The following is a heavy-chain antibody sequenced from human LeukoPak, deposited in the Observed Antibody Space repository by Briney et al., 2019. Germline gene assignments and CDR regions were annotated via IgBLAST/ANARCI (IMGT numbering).Heavy chain of an antibody. CDR2: IYYSGST. CDR1: GGSIRSSSYY. Sequence: SETLSLTCTVSGGSIRSSSYYWGWIRQPPGKGLEWIGSIYYSGSTYYNPSLKSRVTISVDTSKNQFSLKLSSVTAADTAVYYCASFLDAFDIWGQGTMVTVSS. V-gene: IGHV4-39*01. CDR3: ASFLDAFDI. J-gene: IGHJ3*02. D-gene: IGHD2/OR15-2a*01.